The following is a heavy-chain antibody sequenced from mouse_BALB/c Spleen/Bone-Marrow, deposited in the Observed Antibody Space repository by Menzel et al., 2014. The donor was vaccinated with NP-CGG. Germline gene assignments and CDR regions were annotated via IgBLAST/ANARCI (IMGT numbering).Heavy chain of an antibody. CDR3: ARDRGRNFYAMDY. CDR2: IWAGGST. V-gene: IGHV2-9*02. Sequence: VQLQQSGPGLVAPSQSLSITCTVSGFSLTSYGVHWVRQPPGKGLEWLGVIWAGGSTNYNSAHMSRLSINKDNSKSQVFLKMNSLRTDDTAMYYCARDRGRNFYAMDYWGQGTSVTVSS. D-gene: IGHD2-1*01. J-gene: IGHJ4*01. CDR1: GFSLTSYG.